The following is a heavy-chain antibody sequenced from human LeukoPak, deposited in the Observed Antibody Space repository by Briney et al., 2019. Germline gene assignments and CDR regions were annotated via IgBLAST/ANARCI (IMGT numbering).Heavy chain of an antibody. J-gene: IGHJ1*01. Sequence: GGSLSLSCGASGLTFNSYNMNWVRQAPGKGLGWVSAISGSGGSTYYADSVKGRFTISRDNSKNTLYLQMNSLRAEDTAVYYCAKGGVNKQWLGYFQHWGQGTLVTVSS. V-gene: IGHV3-23*01. CDR3: AKGGVNKQWLGYFQH. D-gene: IGHD6-19*01. CDR2: ISGSGGST. CDR1: GLTFNSYN.